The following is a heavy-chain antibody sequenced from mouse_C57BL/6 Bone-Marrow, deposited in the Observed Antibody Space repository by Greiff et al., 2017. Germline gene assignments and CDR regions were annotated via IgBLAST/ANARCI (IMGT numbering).Heavy chain of an antibody. D-gene: IGHD1-1*01. CDR1: GYTFTSYW. CDR2: IDPSDSYT. V-gene: IGHV1-69*01. CDR3: ARTVWNYGSSDWYFDV. J-gene: IGHJ1*03. Sequence: QVQLQQPGAELVMPGASVKLSCKASGYTFTSYWMHWVKQRPGQGLEWIGEIDPSDSYTNYNQKFKGKSTLTVDKSSSTAYMQLSSLTSEDSAVYDCARTVWNYGSSDWYFDVWGTGTTVTVTS.